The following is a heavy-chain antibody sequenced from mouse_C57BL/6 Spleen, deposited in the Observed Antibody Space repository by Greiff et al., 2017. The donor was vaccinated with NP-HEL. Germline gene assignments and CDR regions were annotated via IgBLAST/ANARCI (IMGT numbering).Heavy chain of an antibody. CDR1: GFSLTRYG. V-gene: IGHV2-2*01. CDR3: ARNLEGAYAIDY. CDR2: IWSGGSK. J-gene: IGHJ4*01. Sequence: VQLQQSGPGLVQPSQSLSITCTASGFSLTRYGVHWVRQAPGKGLEWLGVIWSGGSKDYNASVISSQGISKDNSKSQVYFKMNSLQADDTAIYYCARNLEGAYAIDYWGQGTSVTVSS.